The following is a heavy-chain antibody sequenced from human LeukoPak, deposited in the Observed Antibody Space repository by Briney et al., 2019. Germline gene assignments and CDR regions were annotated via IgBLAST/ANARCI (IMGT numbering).Heavy chain of an antibody. CDR3: ARSRIAAAFVRGWFDP. D-gene: IGHD6-13*01. CDR1: GGSISSYY. Sequence: SETLSLTCTVSGGSISSYYWSWIRQPAGKGLVWIGRIYTSGSTNYNPSLKSRVTMSVDTSKNQFSLKLSSVTAADTAVYYCARSRIAAAFVRGWFDPWGQGTLVTVSS. V-gene: IGHV4-4*07. J-gene: IGHJ5*02. CDR2: IYTSGST.